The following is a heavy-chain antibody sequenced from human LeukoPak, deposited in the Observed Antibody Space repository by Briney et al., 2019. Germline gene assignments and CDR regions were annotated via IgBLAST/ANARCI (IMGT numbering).Heavy chain of an antibody. CDR3: ARKENVYYYFDY. V-gene: IGHV4-28*01. Sequence: PSETLSLTCAVSGYSITSSSWWGWIRQPPGQGLEWIGYIYHSGTTYYNPSLQSRVTMSVDTSKNQFSLKLSSVTAVDTAVYYCARKENVYYYFDYWGQGTLVTVSS. CDR1: GYSITSSSW. J-gene: IGHJ4*02. CDR2: IYHSGTT. D-gene: IGHD3-10*01.